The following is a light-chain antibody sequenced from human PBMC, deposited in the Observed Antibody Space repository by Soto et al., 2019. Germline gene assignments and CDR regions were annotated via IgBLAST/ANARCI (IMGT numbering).Light chain of an antibody. CDR1: RSNIGSGYD. J-gene: IGLJ2*01. V-gene: IGLV1-40*01. Sequence: QSVLTQPPSVSGAPGQRVTISCTGSRSNIGSGYDVHWYRQLPGTAPKLLIFADNNRPSGVPDRFSGSRSGTSASLAITGLQAEDEADYYCQSYDSSLSSVVFGGGTQLTVL. CDR3: QSYDSSLSSVV. CDR2: ADN.